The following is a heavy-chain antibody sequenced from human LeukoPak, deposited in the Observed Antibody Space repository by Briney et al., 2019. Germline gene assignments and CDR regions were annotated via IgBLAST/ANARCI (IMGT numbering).Heavy chain of an antibody. J-gene: IGHJ6*04. CDR1: GFTFNDYA. Sequence: GGSLRLSCAASGFTFNDYAMYWVRQVTGKGVEGVSGISWKSDTLDYADCVKGRFTISRDNAKNSLYLQMNRLRAEDTAVYYCARAWPGNRSQNLNYYDSSGQHALDVWGKGTAVTVSS. D-gene: IGHD3-22*01. CDR2: ISWKSDTL. CDR3: ARAWPGNRSQNLNYYDSSGQHALDV. V-gene: IGHV3-9*01.